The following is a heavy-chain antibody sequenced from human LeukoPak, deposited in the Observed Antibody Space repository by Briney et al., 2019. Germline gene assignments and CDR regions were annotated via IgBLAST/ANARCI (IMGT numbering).Heavy chain of an antibody. V-gene: IGHV1-69*13. J-gene: IGHJ4*02. Sequence: GASVKVSCKASGGTFSSYAISWVRQAPGQGLEWMGGIIPIFGTANYAQKFQGRVTVTADESTSTAYMELSSLRSEDTAVYYCARGDSSGYSLAYWGQGTLVTVSS. CDR2: IIPIFGTA. D-gene: IGHD3-22*01. CDR3: ARGDSSGYSLAY. CDR1: GGTFSSYA.